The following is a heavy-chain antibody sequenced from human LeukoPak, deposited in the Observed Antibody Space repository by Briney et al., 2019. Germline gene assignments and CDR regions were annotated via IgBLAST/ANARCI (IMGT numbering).Heavy chain of an antibody. CDR2: ISPYNGNT. CDR3: ARGRENWFDP. Sequence: ASVNVSCKASGYTFTGYGISWVRQAPGQGLEWMGWISPYNGNTDYAQKLQGRVTMTTDTSTTTVYMELRSLPSYDTAVYYCARGRENWFDPWGQGTLVTVSS. J-gene: IGHJ5*02. CDR1: GYTFTGYG. V-gene: IGHV1-18*01.